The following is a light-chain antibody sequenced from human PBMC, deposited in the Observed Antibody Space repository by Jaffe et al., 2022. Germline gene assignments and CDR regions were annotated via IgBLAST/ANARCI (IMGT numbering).Light chain of an antibody. CDR2: DVS. V-gene: IGLV2-11*01. CDR3: CSYAGTYTYWV. Sequence: QSAPTQPRSVSGSPGQSVTISCTGTSSDVGGYNYVSWYQEHPGRAPKLIIYDVSKRPSGVPDRFSGSKSGNTASLTISGLQAEDEADYYCCSYAGTYTYWVFGGGTKLTVL. CDR1: SSDVGGYNY. J-gene: IGLJ3*02.